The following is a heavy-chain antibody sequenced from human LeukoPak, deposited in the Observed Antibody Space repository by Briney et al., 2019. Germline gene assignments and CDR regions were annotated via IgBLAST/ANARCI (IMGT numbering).Heavy chain of an antibody. D-gene: IGHD3-22*01. Sequence: ASVKVSCKAPGYTFMDYTMHWLRQAPGQRLDWLGWINGGSGNTKYSPEFQGRVTITRDTSASTGYMELSSLRSEDTAVYYCANPRYDSSGYYYVDWGQGTLVTVSS. V-gene: IGHV1-3*01. J-gene: IGHJ4*02. CDR2: INGGSGNT. CDR3: ANPRYDSSGYYYVD. CDR1: GYTFMDYT.